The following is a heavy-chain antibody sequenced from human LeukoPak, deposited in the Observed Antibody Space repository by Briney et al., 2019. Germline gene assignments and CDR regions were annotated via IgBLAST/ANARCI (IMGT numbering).Heavy chain of an antibody. V-gene: IGHV3-66*01. D-gene: IGHD2-8*01. CDR2: IFSGGTT. CDR3: AGEVYRPW. CDR1: GFTLNSNY. Sequence: GGSLRLSCAGSGFTLNSNYMSWVRQAPGMGLEWVSVIFSGGTTNYADSVKGRFTISRDNSKKMLFPQMNSLRVEDTAVYYCAGEVYRPWWGQGILVTVSS. J-gene: IGHJ4*02.